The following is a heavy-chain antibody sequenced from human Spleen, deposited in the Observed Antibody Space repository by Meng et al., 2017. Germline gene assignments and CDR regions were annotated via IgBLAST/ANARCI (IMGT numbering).Heavy chain of an antibody. D-gene: IGHD6-13*01. CDR1: GFTFSSYG. CDR3: AKQGPGYSSSSGFNY. CDR2: ISYDGSNK. Sequence: QVQLVESGGGVVQPGRSLRLSCAASGFTFSSYGMQWVRQAPGKGLEWVAVISYDGSNKYYADSVKGRFTISRDNSKNTLYLQMNSLRAEDTAVYYCAKQGPGYSSSSGFNYWGQGTLVTVSS. V-gene: IGHV3-30*18. J-gene: IGHJ4*02.